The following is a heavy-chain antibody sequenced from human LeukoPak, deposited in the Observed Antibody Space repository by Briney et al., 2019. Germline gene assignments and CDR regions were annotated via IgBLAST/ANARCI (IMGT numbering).Heavy chain of an antibody. J-gene: IGHJ5*02. V-gene: IGHV1-18*01. CDR3: AEDGIRDLAP. D-gene: IGHD2-21*01. CDR2: ISAYNGNT. Sequence: ASLKVSCKASGYTFTSYGISWVRHAPGQGLEWMGWISAYNGNTNYAQKLQGRVTMTTDTSTSTAYMELRSLRSDDTAVFFQAEDGIRDLAPWGQGTLVTVSS. CDR1: GYTFTSYG.